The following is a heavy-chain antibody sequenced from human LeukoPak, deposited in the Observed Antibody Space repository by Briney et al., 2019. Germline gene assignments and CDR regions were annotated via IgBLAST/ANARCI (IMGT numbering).Heavy chain of an antibody. CDR2: IIPIFGTA. CDR3: AREPASFDDYGDFDY. J-gene: IGHJ4*02. V-gene: IGHV1-69*05. CDR1: GGTFSSYA. D-gene: IGHD4-17*01. Sequence: SVKVPCKASGGTFSSYAISWVRQAPGQGLEWMGRIIPIFGTANYAQKFQGRVTITTDESTSTAYMELSSLRSEDTAVYYCAREPASFDDYGDFDYWGQGTLVTVSS.